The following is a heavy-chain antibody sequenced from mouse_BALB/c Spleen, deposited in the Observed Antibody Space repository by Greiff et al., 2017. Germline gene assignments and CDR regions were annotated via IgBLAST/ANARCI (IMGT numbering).Heavy chain of an antibody. J-gene: IGHJ3*01. D-gene: IGHD2-2*01. CDR1: GFAFSSYD. CDR3: ARQGGYRAWFAY. CDR2: ISSGGGST. Sequence: EVQVVESGGGLVKPGGSLKLSCAASGFAFSSYDMSWVRQTPEKRLEWVAYISSGGGSTYYPDTVKGRFTISRDNAKNTLYLQMSSLKSEDTAMYYCARQGGYRAWFAYWGQGTLVTVSA. V-gene: IGHV5-12-1*01.